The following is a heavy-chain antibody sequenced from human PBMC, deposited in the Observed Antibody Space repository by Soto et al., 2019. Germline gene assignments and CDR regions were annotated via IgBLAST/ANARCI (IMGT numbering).Heavy chain of an antibody. CDR1: GGSVISGSYY. J-gene: IGHJ4*02. D-gene: IGHD5-18*01. CDR2: IYYSGST. CDR3: ARERARGYSHYYFDY. V-gene: IGHV4-61*01. Sequence: PSETLSLTCTFSGGSVISGSYYWSWIRQPPGKGLEWIGYIYYSGSTNYNPSLKSRVTISVDTSKNQFSLKLSSVTAADTAVYYCARERARGYSHYYFDYWGQGTLVTVSS.